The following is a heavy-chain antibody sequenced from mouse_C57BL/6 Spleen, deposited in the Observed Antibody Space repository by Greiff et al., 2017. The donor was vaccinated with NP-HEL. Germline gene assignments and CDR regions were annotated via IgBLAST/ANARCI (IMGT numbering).Heavy chain of an antibody. CDR3: ARDYGSSLYAMDY. V-gene: IGHV1-52*01. CDR2: IDPSDSET. D-gene: IGHD1-1*01. CDR1: GYTFTSYW. J-gene: IGHJ4*01. Sequence: VQLQQPGAELVRPGSSVKLSCKASGYTFTSYWMHWVKQRPIQGLEWIGNIDPSDSETHYNQKFKDKATLTVDKSSSTAYMQLSSLTSEDSAVYDCARDYGSSLYAMDYWGQGTSVTVSS.